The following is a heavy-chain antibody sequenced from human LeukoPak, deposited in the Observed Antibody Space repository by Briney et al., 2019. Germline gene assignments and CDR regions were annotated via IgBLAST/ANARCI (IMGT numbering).Heavy chain of an antibody. D-gene: IGHD3-22*01. CDR2: INPNSGGT. CDR3: ARAYYYDSSGYPHV. Sequence: ASVKVSCKASGGTFSYYAISWVRQAPGQGLEWMGWINPNSGGTNYAQKFQGRVTMTRDTSISTAYMELSRLRSDDTAVYYCARAYYYDSSGYPHVWGQGTLVTVSS. J-gene: IGHJ4*02. V-gene: IGHV1-2*02. CDR1: GGTFSYYA.